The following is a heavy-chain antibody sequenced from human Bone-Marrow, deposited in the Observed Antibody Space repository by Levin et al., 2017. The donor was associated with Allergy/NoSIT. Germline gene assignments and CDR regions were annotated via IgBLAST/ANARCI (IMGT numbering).Heavy chain of an antibody. D-gene: IGHD2-8*02. V-gene: IGHV3-11*04. CDR3: ARGIIGDVRVAHKEAFDI. CDR2: ISSSGSDM. CDR1: GGSINSGDYY. Sequence: GESLKISCIVSGGSINSGDYYWSWLRQAPGKGLEWVSSISSSGSDMYYVDSVRGRFTISRDNAKNSLTLQMNSLRAEDTAVYYCARGIIGDVRVAHKEAFDIWGQGTMVSVSS. J-gene: IGHJ3*02.